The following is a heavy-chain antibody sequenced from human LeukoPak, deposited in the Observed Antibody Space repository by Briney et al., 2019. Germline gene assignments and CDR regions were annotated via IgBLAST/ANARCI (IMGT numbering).Heavy chain of an antibody. CDR2: IIGSGGSK. CDR3: SKWGDYDVLTGYYDSDF. J-gene: IGHJ4*02. D-gene: IGHD3-9*01. V-gene: IGHV3-23*01. Sequence: GGSLRLSCAASGFTFSNYAMSWVRQAPGKGLEWVSDIIGSGGSKYYADSAKGRFSISRDNSKNTLFLQMNSLRVEDTALYYCSKWGDYDVLTGYYDSDFWGQGTLVTVSS. CDR1: GFTFSNYA.